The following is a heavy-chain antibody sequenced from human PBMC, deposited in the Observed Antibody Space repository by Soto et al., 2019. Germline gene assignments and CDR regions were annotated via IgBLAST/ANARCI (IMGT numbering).Heavy chain of an antibody. V-gene: IGHV3-21*01. Sequence: EVQLVESGGGLVKPGGSLRVSCAASGFTFSDYNMNWVRQAPGKGLEWVSSITSSSSYILYAASVKGRFTISRDNARNSLYLQMNSLRAEDTAVYYCAGDRSTAASQFGYNYFHPRGQGTLVTVSS. CDR3: AGDRSTAASQFGYNYFHP. CDR1: GFTFSDYN. D-gene: IGHD2-2*01. J-gene: IGHJ5*02. CDR2: ITSSSSYI.